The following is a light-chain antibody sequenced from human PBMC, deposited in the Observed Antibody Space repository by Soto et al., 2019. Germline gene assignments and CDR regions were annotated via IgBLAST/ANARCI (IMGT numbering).Light chain of an antibody. CDR3: CSSAGQRVV. Sequence: QSALTQPASVSGSPGQSITISCTYNLVSCYQQHPGTAPKLMIYEGNKRPSGVSNLFSGSKSGNTASLTISGLPAEDEADYYCCSSAGQRVVFGGGTKLTVL. J-gene: IGLJ2*01. V-gene: IGLV2-23*01. CDR2: EGN. CDR1: YNL.